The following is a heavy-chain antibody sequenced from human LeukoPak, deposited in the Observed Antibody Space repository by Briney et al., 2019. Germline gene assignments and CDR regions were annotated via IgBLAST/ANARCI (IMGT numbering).Heavy chain of an antibody. D-gene: IGHD3-22*01. J-gene: IGHJ3*01. CDR3: ARPNITSYYDSRGYDGFDV. V-gene: IGHV5-51*01. CDR2: IYPDDSDT. Sequence: GESLKISCKGSGYKFNAYWIAWVRQMPGKGLEWKGIIYPDDSDTRYSPSFQGQVTISADKSVSIAYLQWSSLKASDTAMYYCARPNITSYYDSRGYDGFDVWGQGTMVIVSS. CDR1: GYKFNAYW.